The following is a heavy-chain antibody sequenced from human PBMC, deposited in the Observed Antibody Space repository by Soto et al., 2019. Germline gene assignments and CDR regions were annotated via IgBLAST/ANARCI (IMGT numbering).Heavy chain of an antibody. CDR1: GGTFSSYA. V-gene: IGHV1-69*01. CDR3: ARSLVSEYYYDSSGYSDFYGMDV. CDR2: IIPIIGTA. Sequence: QVQLVQSGAEVKKPGSSVKVSCKASGGTFSSYAISWVRQAPGQGHEWMGGIIPIIGTANYAQKFQGRVTITADESTSTAYMELSSLRSEDTAVYYCARSLVSEYYYDSSGYSDFYGMDVWGQGTTDTVSS. D-gene: IGHD3-22*01. J-gene: IGHJ6*02.